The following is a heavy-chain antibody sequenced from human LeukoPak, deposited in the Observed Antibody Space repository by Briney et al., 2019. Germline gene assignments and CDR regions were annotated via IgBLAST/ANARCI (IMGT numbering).Heavy chain of an antibody. V-gene: IGHV4-59*01. CDR2: ISYGAGNTYGVDT. Sequence: PSETLSLTCSVSGGAISGYFWSWIRQSPGKPLEWIGYISYGAGNTYGVDTRYNPSLGSRVTISVDTSKNQFSLKLTSVTAADTAVYYCASGPYPAAGTDHQFDYWGQGTLVTVSS. D-gene: IGHD6-13*01. CDR1: GGAISGYF. CDR3: ASGPYPAAGTDHQFDY. J-gene: IGHJ4*02.